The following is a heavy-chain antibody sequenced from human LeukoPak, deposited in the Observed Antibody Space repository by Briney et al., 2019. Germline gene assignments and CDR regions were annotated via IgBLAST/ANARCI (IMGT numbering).Heavy chain of an antibody. CDR1: GFTFNTYT. J-gene: IGHJ4*02. CDR3: ARGWGVYDY. V-gene: IGHV3-48*01. CDR2: ISTTSSTI. D-gene: IGHD3-10*01. Sequence: GGSLRLSXAASGFTFNTYTMNWVRQAPGKGLEWVSSISTTSSTIDYADSVRGRFTISRDNAKNSLYLQMNSLRAEDTAVYYCARGWGVYDYWGQGALVTVSS.